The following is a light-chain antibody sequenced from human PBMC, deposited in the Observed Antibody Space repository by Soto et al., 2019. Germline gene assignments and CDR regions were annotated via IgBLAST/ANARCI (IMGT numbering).Light chain of an antibody. J-gene: IGKJ4*02. CDR2: AAS. V-gene: IGKV1-27*01. CDR3: QNYNCAPPAGT. Sequence: DFQMTQSPSSLSASVGDRVTITCRASQGINNHLAWFQQKPGKVPKVLIYAASTLQTGGPSRFSGSGSGTDFTLTISSLQPEDLATYYCQNYNCAPPAGTFGGGTKVEIK. CDR1: QGINNH.